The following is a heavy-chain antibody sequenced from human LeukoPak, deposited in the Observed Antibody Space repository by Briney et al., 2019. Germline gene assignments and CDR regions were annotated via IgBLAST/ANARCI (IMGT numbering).Heavy chain of an antibody. Sequence: SETLSLTCTVSGGSISSGDYYWSWIRQPPGKGLGWIGYIYYSGSTYYNPSLKSRVTISVDTSKNQFSLKLSSVTAADTAVYYCAGYEYSSTNFDYWGQGTLVTVSS. V-gene: IGHV4-30-4*08. J-gene: IGHJ4*02. D-gene: IGHD6-6*01. CDR1: GGSISSGDYY. CDR2: IYYSGST. CDR3: AGYEYSSTNFDY.